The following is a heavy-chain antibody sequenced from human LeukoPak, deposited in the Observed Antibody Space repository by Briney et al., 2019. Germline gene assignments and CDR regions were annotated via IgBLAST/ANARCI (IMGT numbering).Heavy chain of an antibody. J-gene: IGHJ4*02. D-gene: IGHD6-13*01. Sequence: SETLSLTCTVSGGSISSYYWSWLRQPPGKRLEWIGYIYYSGSTNYNPSLKSRVAISVDTSKNQFSLKLSSVTAADTAAYYCARAGIAGDFFDYWGRGTLVTVSS. CDR2: IYYSGST. V-gene: IGHV4-59*01. CDR1: GGSISSYY. CDR3: ARAGIAGDFFDY.